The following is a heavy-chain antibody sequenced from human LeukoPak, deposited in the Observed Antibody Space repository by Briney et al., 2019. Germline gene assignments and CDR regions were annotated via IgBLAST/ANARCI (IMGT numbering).Heavy chain of an antibody. CDR1: GYAFTSYY. D-gene: IGHD5-12*01. CDR2: INPSGGST. V-gene: IGHV1-46*01. J-gene: IGHJ4*02. CDR3: ARDIKGNNGMVAMSPFDY. Sequence: RGASVKVSCKASGYAFTSYYMHWVRQAPGQGLEWMGRINPSGGSTSYAQKFQGRVTMTRDTSTSAVYMELSRLRSEDTAAYYCARDIKGNNGMVAMSPFDYWGQGTLVTVSS.